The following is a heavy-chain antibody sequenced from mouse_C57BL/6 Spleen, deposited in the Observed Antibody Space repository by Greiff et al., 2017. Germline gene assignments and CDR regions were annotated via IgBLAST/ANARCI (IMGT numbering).Heavy chain of an antibody. CDR2: ISRSSSTI. CDR3: ARRTYGYPGDAMDY. CDR1: GFTFSDYG. Sequence: EVQRVESGRGLVKPGGSLKLSCAASGFTFSDYGMHWVRQAPGKGLEWIAYISRSSSTIYYTDTVKGRFTITRDNAKNTLSLQMTRLRLEATAMYDCARRTYGYPGDAMDYWGQGTSVTVSS. D-gene: IGHD2-2*01. J-gene: IGHJ4*01. V-gene: IGHV5-17*01.